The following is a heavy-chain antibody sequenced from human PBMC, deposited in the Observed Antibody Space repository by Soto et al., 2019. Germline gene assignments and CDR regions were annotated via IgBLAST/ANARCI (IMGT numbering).Heavy chain of an antibody. CDR3: ASSYLGNYYVDY. D-gene: IGHD1-7*01. CDR2: IYYSERT. CDR1: GGSISSSNYY. J-gene: IGHJ4*02. V-gene: IGHV4-39*01. Sequence: QLQLQESGPGLMKPSETLSLTCSVSGGSISSSNYYWGWIRQPPGKELEWIGSIYYSERTYYNPSLKSRVTMPIDTSKNQFSLKLSSVTAADTALYYCASSYLGNYYVDYWGRGILVAVSS.